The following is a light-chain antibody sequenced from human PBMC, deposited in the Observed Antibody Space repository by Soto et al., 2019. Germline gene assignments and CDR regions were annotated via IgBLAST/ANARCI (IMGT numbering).Light chain of an antibody. Sequence: QSVLTQPPSASGSPGQSVTISCTGTSSDIGYYNYVSWYQQHPGKAPKLIIYELIKRPSGVPDRFSGSKSGNTASLTVSGLRAEDEADYYCSAYRGNRGLFGGGTKVTVL. V-gene: IGLV2-8*01. CDR3: SAYRGNRGL. J-gene: IGLJ2*01. CDR1: SSDIGYYNY. CDR2: ELI.